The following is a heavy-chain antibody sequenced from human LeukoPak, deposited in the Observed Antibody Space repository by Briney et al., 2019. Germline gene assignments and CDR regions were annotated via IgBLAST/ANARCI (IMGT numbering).Heavy chain of an antibody. CDR1: GGSISSYY. D-gene: IGHD2-15*01. CDR3: ARGYCSGGSCYSYFYYNYMDV. CDR2: IYTSGST. V-gene: IGHV4-4*07. J-gene: IGHJ6*03. Sequence: KPSETLSLTCTVSGGSISSYYWSWIRQPAGKGLEWIGRIYTSGSTNYNPSLKSRVTMSVDTSKNQFSLKLSSVTAAGTAVYYCARGYCSGGSCYSYFYYNYMDVWGKGTTVTVSS.